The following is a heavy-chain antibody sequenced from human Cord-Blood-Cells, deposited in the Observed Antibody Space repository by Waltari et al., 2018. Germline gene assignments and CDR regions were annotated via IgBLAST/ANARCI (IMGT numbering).Heavy chain of an antibody. CDR2: INHSGST. Sequence: QVQLQQWGAGLLKPSETLSLTCAVYGGSFSGYYWSWIRQPPGKGLGWIGEINHSGSTNYNPSLKSRVTISVDTSKNQFSLKLSSVTAADTAVYYCARGGDWSSSWYGYWGQGTLVTVSS. V-gene: IGHV4-34*01. CDR3: ARGGDWSSSWYGY. D-gene: IGHD6-13*01. CDR1: GGSFSGYY. J-gene: IGHJ4*02.